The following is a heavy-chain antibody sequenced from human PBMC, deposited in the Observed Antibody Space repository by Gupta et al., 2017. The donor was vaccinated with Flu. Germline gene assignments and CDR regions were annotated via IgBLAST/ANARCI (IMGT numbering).Heavy chain of an antibody. D-gene: IGHD2-8*01. CDR2: ISSSSSYI. Sequence: EVQLVESGGGLVKPGGSLRLSCAASGFTFSSYSMNWVRQAPGKGLEWVSSISSSSSYIYYADSVKGRFTISRDNAKNSLYLQMNSLRAEDTAVYYCARDLLMVYATVDIPCMDVWGQGTTVTVSS. CDR1: GFTFSSYS. J-gene: IGHJ6*02. V-gene: IGHV3-21*01. CDR3: ARDLLMVYATVDIPCMDV.